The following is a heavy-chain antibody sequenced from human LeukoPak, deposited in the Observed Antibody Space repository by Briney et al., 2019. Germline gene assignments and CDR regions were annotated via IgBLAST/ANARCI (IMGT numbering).Heavy chain of an antibody. CDR3: ARDVMTTVTPLIDY. CDR2: ISAYNGNT. Sequence: ASVKVSCKASGYTFTSYGISWVRQAPGQGLEWMGWISAYNGNTNYAQKLQGRVTMTTDTSTSTAYMELRSLRSDDTAVYYCARDVMTTVTPLIDYWGQGTLVTVSS. CDR1: GYTFTSYG. J-gene: IGHJ4*02. D-gene: IGHD4-17*01. V-gene: IGHV1-18*01.